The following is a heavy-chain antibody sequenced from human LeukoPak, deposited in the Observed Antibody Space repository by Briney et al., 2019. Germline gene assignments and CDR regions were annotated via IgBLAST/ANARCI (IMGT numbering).Heavy chain of an antibody. Sequence: GGSLRLSCAASGFTFSSYSMNWVRQAPGKGLEWVSYISSSSTTIYYADSVKGRFTISRDNAKNSLYLQMNSLRAEDTAVYYCARGSEYSSSWCWFDPWGQGTLVTVSS. CDR2: ISSSSTTI. V-gene: IGHV3-48*01. CDR3: ARGSEYSSSWCWFDP. J-gene: IGHJ5*02. CDR1: GFTFSSYS. D-gene: IGHD6-13*01.